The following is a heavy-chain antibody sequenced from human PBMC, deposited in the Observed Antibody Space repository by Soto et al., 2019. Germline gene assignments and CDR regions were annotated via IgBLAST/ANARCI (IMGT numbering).Heavy chain of an antibody. V-gene: IGHV4-34*01. Sequence: PSETLSLTCAVYGGSFSGYYWSWIRQPPGKGLEWIGEINQSGSTNYNPSLKSRVTTSVDTSKNQFSLKLSSVTAADTAVYYCARTYRSSWYPFDYWGQGTLVTVSS. CDR1: GGSFSGYY. D-gene: IGHD6-13*01. CDR2: INQSGST. CDR3: ARTYRSSWYPFDY. J-gene: IGHJ4*02.